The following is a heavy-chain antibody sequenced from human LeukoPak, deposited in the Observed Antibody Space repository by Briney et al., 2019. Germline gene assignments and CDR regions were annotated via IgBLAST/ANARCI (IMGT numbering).Heavy chain of an antibody. D-gene: IGHD3-3*01. CDR3: ARDRTIFGVGPNYYYYYGMDV. CDR1: GYTFTSYD. J-gene: IGHJ6*02. V-gene: IGHV1-8*01. CDR2: MNPNSGNT. Sequence: GASVKVSCKASGYTFTSYDINWVRQATGQGLEWMGWMNPNSGNTGYAQKFQGRVTMTRNTSISTAYMELSSLRSEDTAVYYCARDRTIFGVGPNYYYYYGMDVWGQGTTVTVSS.